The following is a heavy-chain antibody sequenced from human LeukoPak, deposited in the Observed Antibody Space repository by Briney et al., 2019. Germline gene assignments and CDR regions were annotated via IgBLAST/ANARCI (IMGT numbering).Heavy chain of an antibody. D-gene: IGHD6-13*01. V-gene: IGHV1-18*01. J-gene: IGHJ4*02. CDR3: ARDRFRGYSSSWDDY. CDR1: GYTFTSYG. Sequence: GASVKVSCKASGYTFTSYGISWVRQAPGQGLEWMGWISAYNGNTNYAQKLQGRVTMTTDTSTSTAYMELRSLRSDDTAVYYCARDRFRGYSSSWDDYWGQGTLATVSS. CDR2: ISAYNGNT.